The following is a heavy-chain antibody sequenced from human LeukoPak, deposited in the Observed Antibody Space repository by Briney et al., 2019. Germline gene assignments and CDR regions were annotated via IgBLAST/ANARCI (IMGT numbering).Heavy chain of an antibody. CDR1: GFSFSSYS. J-gene: IGHJ4*02. Sequence: GGSLRLSCAASGFSFSSYSINWVRQAPGKGLEWVSYISGDGNAKHYTDSVKGRFTISRDNAKNARYLQMNSLRAEDTAVYFCARDYVYAFDSWGQGTLVTVSS. CDR2: ISGDGNAK. V-gene: IGHV3-48*01. D-gene: IGHD2/OR15-2a*01. CDR3: ARDYVYAFDS.